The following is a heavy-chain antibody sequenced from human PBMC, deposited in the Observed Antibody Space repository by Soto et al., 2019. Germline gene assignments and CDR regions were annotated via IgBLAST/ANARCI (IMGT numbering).Heavy chain of an antibody. CDR1: GASISSGGYY. J-gene: IGHJ4*02. V-gene: IGHV4-31*03. Sequence: QVHLQESGPGLLKPSQTLSLTCTVSGASISSGGYYWTWIRQHPGKGLEWIVYIYYSGSTYSNPSLKSRVTISVYTSKNQFSLKLSSVTAADTAVYYCARAPLNWGQGTLVTVSS. CDR3: ARAPLN. CDR2: IYYSGST.